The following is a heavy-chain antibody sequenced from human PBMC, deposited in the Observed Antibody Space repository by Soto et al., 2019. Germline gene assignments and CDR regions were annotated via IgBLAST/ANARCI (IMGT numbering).Heavy chain of an antibody. Sequence: QGQLQESGPGLVQPSQTLSLACTVSGGSITTVGNYWSWIRQFPGKGLGWIGHISYSGSTNSNPSLRSRLSMPVDTSKNQFSLELSSVTAADTAVYYCARLLGSGNYLGIFDAFDIWGQGTVVSVSS. CDR2: ISYSGST. CDR1: GGSITTVGNY. V-gene: IGHV4-31*03. J-gene: IGHJ3*02. CDR3: ARLLGSGNYLGIFDAFDI. D-gene: IGHD1-26*01.